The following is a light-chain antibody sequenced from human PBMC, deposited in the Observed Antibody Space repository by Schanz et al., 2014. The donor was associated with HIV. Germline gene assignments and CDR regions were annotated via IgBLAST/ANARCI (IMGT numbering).Light chain of an antibody. Sequence: QAVLTQPPSVSAAPGQKITISCSGGTSNVVSNYVSWYQQGPGTAPKLLIYDNSKRPSGTPDRFSGSKSGTSATLGITGLQTGDEADYYCGTWENTLTGEIFGGGTKVTVL. CDR1: TSNVVSNY. CDR3: GTWENTLTGEI. V-gene: IGLV1-51*01. J-gene: IGLJ2*01. CDR2: DNS.